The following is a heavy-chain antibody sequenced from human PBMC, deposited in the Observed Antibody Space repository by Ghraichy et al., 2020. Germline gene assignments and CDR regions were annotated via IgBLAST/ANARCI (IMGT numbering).Heavy chain of an antibody. J-gene: IGHJ4*02. CDR3: AKKSKRWLQEYPYFDY. CDR1: GFTFSSYA. Sequence: GGSLRLSCAASGFTFSSYAMSWVRQAPGKGLEWVSAISGSGGSTYYADSVKGRFTISRDNSKNTLYLQMNSLRAEDTAVYYCAKKSKRWLQEYPYFDYWGQGTLVTVSS. CDR2: ISGSGGST. D-gene: IGHD5-24*01. V-gene: IGHV3-23*01.